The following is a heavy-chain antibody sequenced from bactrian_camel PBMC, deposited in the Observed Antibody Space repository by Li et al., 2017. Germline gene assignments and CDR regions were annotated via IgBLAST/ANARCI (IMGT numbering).Heavy chain of an antibody. V-gene: IGHV3S1*01. J-gene: IGHJ6*01. CDR2: IITGSGTT. CDR1: GFSATRYC. Sequence: HVQLVESGGRSVQVGGSLRLECAASGFSATRYCSGWFRQAPGKEREGVARIITGSGTTIYPDSVKGRFTISQDNAKNTVDLQMNSLKPEDTATYYCAARGKARPRDGPCYPDFGYWGQGTQVTVS. CDR3: AARGKARPRDGPCYPDFGY. D-gene: IGHD2*01.